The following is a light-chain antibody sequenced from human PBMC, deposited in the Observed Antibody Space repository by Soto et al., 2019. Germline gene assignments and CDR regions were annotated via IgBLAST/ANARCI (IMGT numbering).Light chain of an antibody. CDR2: NTS. Sequence: EIVLTQSPGPLSLSPGEGATVSCSVSQSINSKSLVWYQRKFGQAPRLLIYNTSSRATGIPDRFSGSGSGPDFTLSISTLEYDELDGCYCQHYGGSFIFGPGTKVDFK. CDR3: QHYGGSFI. CDR1: QSINSKS. J-gene: IGKJ3*01. V-gene: IGKV3-20*01.